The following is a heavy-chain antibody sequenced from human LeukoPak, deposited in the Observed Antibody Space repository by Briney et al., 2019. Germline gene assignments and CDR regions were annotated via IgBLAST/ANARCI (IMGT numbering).Heavy chain of an antibody. CDR3: ARDYAAMVGLFDY. CDR2: TYYSGST. CDR1: GGSISSSSYY. D-gene: IGHD5-18*01. V-gene: IGHV4-39*07. Sequence: SETLSLTCTVSGGSISSSSYYWGWIRQPPGKGLEWIGSTYYSGSTYYNPSLKSRVTISVDTSKNQFSLKLSSVTAADTAVYYCARDYAAMVGLFDYWGQGTLVTVSS. J-gene: IGHJ4*02.